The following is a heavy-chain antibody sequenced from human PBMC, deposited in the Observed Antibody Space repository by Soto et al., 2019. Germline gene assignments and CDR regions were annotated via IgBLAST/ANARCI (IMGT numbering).Heavy chain of an antibody. CDR1: GYIFTTVF. CDR3: ARGPSTGCFDS. J-gene: IGHJ5*01. Sequence: VKVSCKTSGYIFTTVFLHWMRQAPGQRVEWMGRINPADGNTLNSQKFLGRVSITTDTSASTTYMELTSLTSEDTAVYYCARGPSTGCFDSWGQGSLVTASS. CDR2: INPADGNT. V-gene: IGHV1-3*01. D-gene: IGHD1-1*01.